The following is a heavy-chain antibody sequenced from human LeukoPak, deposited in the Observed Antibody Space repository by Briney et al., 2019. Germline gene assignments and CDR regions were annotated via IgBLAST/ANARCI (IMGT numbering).Heavy chain of an antibody. CDR2: IGGSGGST. Sequence: RGRSLRLACAASGFTFSSYAMSWVRQAPGQGLEWVSAIGGSGGSTYYADSVKGRFTISRDNSKKTLYLQMNSLRAEDTAVYYCASDTAMAFYYYYGMDVWGQGTTVTVSS. J-gene: IGHJ6*02. V-gene: IGHV3-23*01. CDR3: ASDTAMAFYYYYGMDV. D-gene: IGHD5-18*01. CDR1: GFTFSSYA.